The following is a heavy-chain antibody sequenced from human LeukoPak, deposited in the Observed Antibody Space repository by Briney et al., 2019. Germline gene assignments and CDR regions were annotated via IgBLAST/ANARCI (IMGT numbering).Heavy chain of an antibody. Sequence: SETLSLTCTVSGGSISSYYWSWIRQPAGKGLGWIGRIYTSGSTNYNPSLKSRVTMSVDTSKNQFSLNLNSVTASDTAVYYCATHWLEATKTYSYWFDPWGQGTLVTVSS. CDR1: GGSISSYY. D-gene: IGHD1/OR15-1a*01. CDR3: ATHWLEATKTYSYWFDP. J-gene: IGHJ5*02. V-gene: IGHV4-4*07. CDR2: IYTSGST.